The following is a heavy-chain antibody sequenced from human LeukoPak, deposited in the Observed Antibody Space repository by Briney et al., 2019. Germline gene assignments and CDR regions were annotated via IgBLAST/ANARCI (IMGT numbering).Heavy chain of an antibody. CDR1: GGSFSGYY. CDR2: INHSGST. D-gene: IGHD5-24*01. Sequence: SETLSLTCAVYGGSFSGYYWSWIRQPPGKGLEWIGEINHSGSTNYNPSLKSRVTISVDTSKNQFSLKLSSVTAADTAVYYCARSRKRWLQLRDYFDYWGQGTLVTVSS. CDR3: ARSRKRWLQLRDYFDY. V-gene: IGHV4-34*01. J-gene: IGHJ4*02.